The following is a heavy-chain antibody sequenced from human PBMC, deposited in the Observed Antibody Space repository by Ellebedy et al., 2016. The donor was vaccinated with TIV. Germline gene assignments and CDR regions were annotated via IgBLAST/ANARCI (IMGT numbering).Heavy chain of an antibody. CDR2: IYPGDSDT. V-gene: IGHV5-51*01. CDR3: ARRKGTTVVTNDAFDI. CDR1: GYSFTSYW. J-gene: IGHJ3*02. Sequence: GGSLRLSCKGSGYSFTSYWIGWARQMPGKGLEWMGIIYPGDSDTRYSPSFQGQVTISADKSISTAYLQWSSLKASDTAMYYCARRKGTTVVTNDAFDIWGQGTMVTVSS. D-gene: IGHD4-23*01.